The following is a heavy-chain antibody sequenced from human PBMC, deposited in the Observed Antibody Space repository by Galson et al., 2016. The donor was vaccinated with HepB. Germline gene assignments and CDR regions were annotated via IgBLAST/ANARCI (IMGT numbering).Heavy chain of an antibody. J-gene: IGHJ4*02. CDR2: ITFDGTKQ. D-gene: IGHD7-27*01. CDR3: ARDYSFSSNWPGY. V-gene: IGHV3-30*03. CDR1: GFALGSYG. Sequence: SLRLSCAVSGFALGSYGMHWIRQVPGKGLEWVADITFDGTKQQYGDSVKGRFTISRDSSRVYLQLSSLSPVDTGRYFCARDYSFSSNWPGYWGQGTLVIVSS.